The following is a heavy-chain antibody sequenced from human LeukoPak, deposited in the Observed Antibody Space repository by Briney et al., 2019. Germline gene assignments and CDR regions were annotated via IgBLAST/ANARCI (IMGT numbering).Heavy chain of an antibody. CDR3: ARIWAEFQLVCDL. CDR2: ISGHNGNT. V-gene: IGHV1-18*01. D-gene: IGHD6-13*01. Sequence: ASVKVSFKASGYTFTSYLISWVRQVPGQGLEWMGWISGHNGNTDYAQKFKDRVTLTTDTSTSTAYMELRSLTSDDTAVYFCARIWAEFQLVCDLWGQGTLVTVSP. CDR1: GYTFTSYL. J-gene: IGHJ4*02.